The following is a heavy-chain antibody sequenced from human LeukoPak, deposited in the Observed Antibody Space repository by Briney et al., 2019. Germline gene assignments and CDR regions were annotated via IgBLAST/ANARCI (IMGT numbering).Heavy chain of an antibody. J-gene: IGHJ5*02. Sequence: SETLSLTCTVSGGSISSGGYYWRWIRQPRGKGLEWIGYIYHSGSTYCNPSLKRRVTISVDRSKHQFSLKLSSVTAADTAVYYCARGRYSWNDWFDPWGQGTLVTVSS. CDR3: ARGRYSWNDWFDP. CDR2: IYHSGST. D-gene: IGHD1-1*01. CDR1: GGSISSGGYY. V-gene: IGHV4-30-2*01.